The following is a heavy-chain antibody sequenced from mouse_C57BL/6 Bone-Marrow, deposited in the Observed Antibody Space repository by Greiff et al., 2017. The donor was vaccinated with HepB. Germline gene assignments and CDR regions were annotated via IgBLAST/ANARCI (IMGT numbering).Heavy chain of an antibody. V-gene: IGHV1-39*01. CDR1: GYSFTDYN. CDR3: ARETNWDWYFDY. D-gene: IGHD4-1*01. CDR2: ITPNYGTT. J-gene: IGHJ2*01. Sequence: SGPELVKPGASVKISCKASGYSFTDYNMNWVKQSNGKSLEWLGVITPNYGTTSYNQKFKGKATLTVDQSSSTAYMQLNSLTSEDSAVYYCARETNWDWYFDYWGQGTTLTVSS.